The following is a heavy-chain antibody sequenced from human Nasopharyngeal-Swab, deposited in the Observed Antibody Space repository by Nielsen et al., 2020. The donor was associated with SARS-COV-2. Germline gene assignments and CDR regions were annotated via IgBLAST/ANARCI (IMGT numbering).Heavy chain of an antibody. D-gene: IGHD2-21*02. V-gene: IGHV3-11*06. CDR3: ARTAAFCGGDCYSEYFQH. J-gene: IGHJ1*01. Sequence: GESLKISCAASGFTFSDYYMSWIRQAPGKGLEWVSSISGSSAYIWYADSVKGRFTVSRDNAKNSLYLQMNNLRADDTAIYYCARTAAFCGGDCYSEYFQHWGQGTLVTVSS. CDR2: ISGSSAYI. CDR1: GFTFSDYY.